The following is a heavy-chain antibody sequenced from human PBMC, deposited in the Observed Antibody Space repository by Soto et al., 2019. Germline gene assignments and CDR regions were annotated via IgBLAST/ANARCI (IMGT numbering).Heavy chain of an antibody. J-gene: IGHJ6*02. D-gene: IGHD2-2*01. CDR2: ISGSGGST. Sequence: GGSPRLSCAASGFTFSSYAMSWVRQAPGKGLEWVSAISGSGGSTYYADSVKGRFTISRDNSKNTLYLQMNSLRAEDTAVYYCAKDTRPVNFCSSTSCYYYYYGMDVWGQGTTVTVSS. CDR3: AKDTRPVNFCSSTSCYYYYYGMDV. CDR1: GFTFSSYA. V-gene: IGHV3-23*01.